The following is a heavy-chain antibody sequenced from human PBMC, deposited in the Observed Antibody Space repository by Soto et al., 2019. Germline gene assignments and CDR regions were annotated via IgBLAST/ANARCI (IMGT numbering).Heavy chain of an antibody. D-gene: IGHD3-3*01. CDR3: ARDLRFLEWLPPTRYYYGMDV. V-gene: IGHV3-33*01. CDR2: IWYDGSNK. CDR1: GFTFSSYG. J-gene: IGHJ6*02. Sequence: GGSLRLSCAASGFTFSSYGMHWVRQAPGKGLEWVAVIWYDGSNKYYADSVKGRFTISRDNSKNTLYLQMNSLRAEDTAVYYCARDLRFLEWLPPTRYYYGMDVWGQGNTVTVSS.